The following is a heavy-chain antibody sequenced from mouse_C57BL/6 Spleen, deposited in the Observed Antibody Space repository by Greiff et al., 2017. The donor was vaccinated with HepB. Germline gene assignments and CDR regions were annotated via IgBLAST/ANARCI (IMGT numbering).Heavy chain of an antibody. CDR3: ARSGTAQAGAY. CDR1: GYTFTSYW. D-gene: IGHD3-2*02. J-gene: IGHJ3*01. Sequence: VQLQQPGAELVRPGSSVKLSCKASGYTFTSYWMHWVKQRPIQGLEWIGNIDPSDSETHYNQKFKDKATLTVDKSSSTAYMQLSSLTSEDSAVYYCARSGTAQAGAYWGQGTLVTVSA. V-gene: IGHV1-52*01. CDR2: IDPSDSET.